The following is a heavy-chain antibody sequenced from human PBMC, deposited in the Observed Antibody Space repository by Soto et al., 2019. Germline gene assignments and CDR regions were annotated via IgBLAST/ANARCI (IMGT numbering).Heavy chain of an antibody. V-gene: IGHV3-30*04. D-gene: IGHD2-2*01. Sequence: GGSLRLSCAASGFTFSNYAMHWVRQAPGKGLEWVAIISYDGNNKYNADSVKGRFTISRDNSKNTLYLQMNSLRAEDTAVYYCARDRVCTSATCGEFYYYYYGMDVWGQGTTVTVSS. J-gene: IGHJ6*02. CDR1: GFTFSNYA. CDR2: ISYDGNNK. CDR3: ARDRVCTSATCGEFYYYYYGMDV.